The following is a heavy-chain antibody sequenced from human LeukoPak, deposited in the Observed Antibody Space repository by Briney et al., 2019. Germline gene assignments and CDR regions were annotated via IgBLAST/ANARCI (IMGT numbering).Heavy chain of an antibody. Sequence: SETLSLTCAVYGGSFSGYYWSWIRQPPGKGLEWIGEINHSGSTNYNPSLKSRVTISVDTSKNQFSLKLSSVTAADTAVYYCARVQSSSLYYWGQGTLVTVSS. CDR3: ARVQSSSLYY. D-gene: IGHD2-2*01. CDR1: GGSFSGYY. J-gene: IGHJ4*02. V-gene: IGHV4-34*01. CDR2: INHSGST.